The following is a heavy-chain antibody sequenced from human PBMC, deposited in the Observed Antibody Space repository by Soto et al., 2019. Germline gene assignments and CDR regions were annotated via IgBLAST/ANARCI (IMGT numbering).Heavy chain of an antibody. CDR2: IIPVFRTA. D-gene: IGHD3-10*01. Sequence: QVQLVQSGAEVKKSGSSVKVSCKAFGGTFSSYVISWVRQAPGQGREWMGGIIPVFRTAKYAQRVQGRVSITVDESTPTTYIDLSSLRSEDEAVYFCATGLYGSGSDIWGKGTMVTVSS. CDR1: GGTFSSYV. CDR3: ATGLYGSGSDI. V-gene: IGHV1-69*01. J-gene: IGHJ3*02.